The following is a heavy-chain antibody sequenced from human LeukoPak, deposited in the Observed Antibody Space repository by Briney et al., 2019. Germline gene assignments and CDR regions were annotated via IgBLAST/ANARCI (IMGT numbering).Heavy chain of an antibody. CDR2: IYPVDSDT. CDR1: RYSFTNYW. V-gene: IGHV5-51*01. D-gene: IGHD3-10*01. Sequence: GVSLQISCKGSRYSFTNYWIGWARPMPGKGLEWMGIIYPVDSDTRYSPPFQGQVTFSADKSISTAYLQWSSLKASDTAMYYCARALLWFGPYYFDYWGQGTLVTVSS. CDR3: ARALLWFGPYYFDY. J-gene: IGHJ4*02.